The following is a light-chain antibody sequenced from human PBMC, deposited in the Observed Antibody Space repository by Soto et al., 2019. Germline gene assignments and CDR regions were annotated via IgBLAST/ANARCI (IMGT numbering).Light chain of an antibody. CDR2: AAS. V-gene: IGKV1-39*01. Sequence: DIQMTQSPSSLSASVGDRVTITCRASQSISSYLNWYQQKPGKAPKLLIYAASSLQSGVPSRFSGSGSGTDFTLTISSLQPEDFATYYCQQYGSSTRTFGQGTKVDIK. J-gene: IGKJ1*01. CDR3: QQYGSSTRT. CDR1: QSISSY.